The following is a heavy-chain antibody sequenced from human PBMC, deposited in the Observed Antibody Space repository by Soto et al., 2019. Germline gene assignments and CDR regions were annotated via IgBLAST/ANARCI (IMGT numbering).Heavy chain of an antibody. J-gene: IGHJ6*01. D-gene: IGHD2-15*01. CDR1: GFAFSSHW. CDR2: INSDGTIT. CDR3: VRDPDKYSYYGLDV. Sequence: EVQLVESGGDFVQPGGSLRLSCVASGFAFSSHWMYWVRQAPGKGLVWVSRINSDGTITTYADSVKGRFTISRDNAKNTLYLHMNSLRVEDTALYYCVRDPDKYSYYGLDVWGQGTTVIVSA. V-gene: IGHV3-74*01.